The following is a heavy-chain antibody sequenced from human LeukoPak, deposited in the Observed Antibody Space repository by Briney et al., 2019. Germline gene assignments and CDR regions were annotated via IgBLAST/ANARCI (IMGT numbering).Heavy chain of an antibody. Sequence: ASVKVSCKASGYTFTCYYMHWVRQAPGQGLDWMGWTNPNSGGTNYAQKFQGRVTITMDTSISTAYMELSRLRSEDTAVYYCERDTTLTPRSGDYYYYYMDVWGKGTTVTVSS. CDR3: ERDTTLTPRSGDYYYYYMDV. V-gene: IGHV1-2*02. D-gene: IGHD2-15*01. J-gene: IGHJ6*03. CDR2: TNPNSGGT. CDR1: GYTFTCYY.